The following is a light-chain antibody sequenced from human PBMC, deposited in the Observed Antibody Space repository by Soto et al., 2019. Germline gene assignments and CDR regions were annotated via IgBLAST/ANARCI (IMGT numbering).Light chain of an antibody. CDR3: CSYAGRPRYV. Sequence: QSALTQPRSVSGSPGQSVTISCTGTSSDVGSYNYVSWYQQHPGKAPKVMIYDVSERPSGVPDRFSGSKSGNTASLTISGFQAEDEADYYCCSYAGRPRYVFGTGTNVTVL. V-gene: IGLV2-11*01. CDR1: SSDVGSYNY. CDR2: DVS. J-gene: IGLJ1*01.